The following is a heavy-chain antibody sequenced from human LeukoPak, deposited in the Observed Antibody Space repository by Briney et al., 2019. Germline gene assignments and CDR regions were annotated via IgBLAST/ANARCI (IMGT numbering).Heavy chain of an antibody. CDR3: TRENYVSDS. D-gene: IGHD3-10*02. V-gene: IGHV3-7*03. CDR2: ISDGGSAT. CDR1: GYTFSPYW. Sequence: GGSLRLSCVASGYTFSPYWMSWVRQTPGKGLEWVASISDGGSATYYVDSVRGRFTISRDDAKNSLFLQMNGLRADDTAVYYCTRENYVSDSWGQGTLVTVSS. J-gene: IGHJ4*02.